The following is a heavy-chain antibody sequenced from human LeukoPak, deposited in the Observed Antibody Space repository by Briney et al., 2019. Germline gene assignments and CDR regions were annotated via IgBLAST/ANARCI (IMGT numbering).Heavy chain of an antibody. CDR1: GGSIGSYY. Sequence: SETLSLTCSVSGGSIGSYYGSWIRQPAGKGLEWIGRIYTSGSTNYNPSLKSRVIISVDESKNQFSLRLSSVTAADTAVYYCANQGRVPDSFDIWGQGTTVTVSS. V-gene: IGHV4-4*07. CDR2: IYTSGST. D-gene: IGHD3-10*01. CDR3: ANQGRVPDSFDI. J-gene: IGHJ3*02.